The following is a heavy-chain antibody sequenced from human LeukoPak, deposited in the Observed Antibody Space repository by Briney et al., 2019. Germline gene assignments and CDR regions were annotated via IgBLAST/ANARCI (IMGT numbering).Heavy chain of an antibody. CDR2: ISGSGGST. J-gene: IGHJ4*02. Sequence: PGGSLRLSCAASGFTFSSYAMSWVRQAPGKGLEWFSAISGSGGSTYYADSVKGRFTISRDNSKNTLYLQMNSLRAEDTAVYYCAKDRAIIRGMWFDYWGQGTLVTVSS. CDR3: AKDRAIIRGMWFDY. D-gene: IGHD6-13*01. V-gene: IGHV3-23*01. CDR1: GFTFSSYA.